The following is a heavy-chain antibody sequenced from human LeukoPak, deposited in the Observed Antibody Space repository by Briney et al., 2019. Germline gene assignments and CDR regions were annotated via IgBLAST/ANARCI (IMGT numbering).Heavy chain of an antibody. Sequence: GASVKVSCKASGYTFTTYFIHWVRQAPGQGLEWMGIINPSGGSTSYAQNFQGRVTMTRDTSTSTLYMELSSLRSEDTAVYYCASGPYSFDYWGQGTLVTVSS. D-gene: IGHD3-16*01. V-gene: IGHV1-46*01. CDR2: INPSGGST. J-gene: IGHJ4*02. CDR1: GYTFTTYF. CDR3: ASGPYSFDY.